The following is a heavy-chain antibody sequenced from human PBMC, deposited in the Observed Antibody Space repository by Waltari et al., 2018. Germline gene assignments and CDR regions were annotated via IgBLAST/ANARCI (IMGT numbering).Heavy chain of an antibody. Sequence: QGQLVQSGAAVKKPGASVKVSCKASGYIFPGYFIHWLRRARGEGLEWMGRVFPGTGGANYAQQFQGRVTMTWDTSKRTAYMEVGRLTSGDTAKYFCALGMTPTNQDVFGFWGQGTMVTVSS. CDR1: GYIFPGYF. J-gene: IGHJ3*01. V-gene: IGHV1-2*06. D-gene: IGHD1-26*01. CDR3: ALGMTPTNQDVFGF. CDR2: VFPGTGGA.